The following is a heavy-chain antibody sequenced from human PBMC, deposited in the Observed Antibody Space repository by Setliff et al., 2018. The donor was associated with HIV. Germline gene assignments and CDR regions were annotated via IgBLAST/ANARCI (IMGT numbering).Heavy chain of an antibody. D-gene: IGHD3-9*01. CDR1: GGSISGYY. CDR2: IYYSGST. CDR3: ARESQQYYDILTGFNYYYGVDV. J-gene: IGHJ6*02. Sequence: SETLSLTCNVSGGSISGYYWSWVRQPPGKGLEWIGYIYYSGSTNYNPSLRSRVTISVDTSKNQVSLRLTSVTSADTALYYCARESQQYYDILTGFNYYYGVDVWGRGITVTVS. V-gene: IGHV4-59*01.